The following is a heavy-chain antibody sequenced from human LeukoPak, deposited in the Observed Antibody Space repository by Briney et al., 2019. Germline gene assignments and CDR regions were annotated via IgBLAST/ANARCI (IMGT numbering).Heavy chain of an antibody. D-gene: IGHD3-22*01. CDR1: GFTFSSYW. Sequence: PGGSLRLSCAASGFTFSSYWMSWVRQAPGKGLEWVANIKQDGSEKYYVDSVKGRFTISRDNAKNSLYLQMNSLRAEDTAVYYCARTVPYYYDSSGYYDYWGQGTLVTVSS. CDR3: ARTVPYYYDSSGYYDY. CDR2: IKQDGSEK. J-gene: IGHJ4*02. V-gene: IGHV3-7*01.